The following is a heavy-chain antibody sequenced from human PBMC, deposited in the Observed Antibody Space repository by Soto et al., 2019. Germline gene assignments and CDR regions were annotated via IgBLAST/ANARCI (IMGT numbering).Heavy chain of an antibody. CDR1: GFTFSSYA. CDR2: ISGSGGST. CDR3: AKAYYYYDSSGDAFDI. D-gene: IGHD3-22*01. Sequence: HPGGSLRLSCAASGFTFSSYAMSWVRQAPGKGLEWVSAISGSGGSTYYADSVKGRFTISRDNSKNTLYLQMNSLRAEDTAVYYCAKAYYYYDSSGDAFDIWGQGTMVTVSS. V-gene: IGHV3-23*01. J-gene: IGHJ3*02.